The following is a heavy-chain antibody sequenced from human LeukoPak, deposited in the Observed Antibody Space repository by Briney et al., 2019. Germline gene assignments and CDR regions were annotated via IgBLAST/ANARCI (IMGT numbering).Heavy chain of an antibody. CDR2: IDPNSGGT. D-gene: IGHD2-2*01. CDR3: ARDSRVSGDY. Sequence: GASVKVSCXTSGYTFTGYYIHWVRQAPGQGLEWLGRIDPNSGGTSYAHNFRGRVTMTRDTSISTAYMDLSSLRSDDTAVYYCARDSRVSGDYWGQGTLVTVSS. J-gene: IGHJ4*02. V-gene: IGHV1-2*06. CDR1: GYTFTGYY.